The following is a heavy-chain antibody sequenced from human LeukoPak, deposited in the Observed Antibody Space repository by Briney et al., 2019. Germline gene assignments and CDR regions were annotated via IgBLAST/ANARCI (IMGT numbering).Heavy chain of an antibody. D-gene: IGHD1-26*01. J-gene: IGHJ4*02. V-gene: IGHV4-59*01. CDR2: IYYSGST. Sequence: PSETLSLTCTVSGGSISSYYWSWIRQPPGKGLECIGYIYYSGSTNYNPSLKSRVTISVDTSKNQFSLKLRSVTAADTAVYYCASQRIVGAFDYWGQGTLVTVSS. CDR3: ASQRIVGAFDY. CDR1: GGSISSYY.